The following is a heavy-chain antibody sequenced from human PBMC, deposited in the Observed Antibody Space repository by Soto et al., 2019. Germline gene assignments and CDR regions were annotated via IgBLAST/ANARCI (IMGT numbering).Heavy chain of an antibody. Sequence: GGSLRLSCAASGFTFSSYWMSWVRQAPGKGLEWVANIKQDGSEKYYVDSVKGRFTISRDNAKNSLYLQMNSLRAEDTAVYYCARDLESVAATYYFDYWGQGTLVTVSS. V-gene: IGHV3-7*01. CDR3: ARDLESVAATYYFDY. J-gene: IGHJ4*02. CDR1: GFTFSSYW. CDR2: IKQDGSEK. D-gene: IGHD2-15*01.